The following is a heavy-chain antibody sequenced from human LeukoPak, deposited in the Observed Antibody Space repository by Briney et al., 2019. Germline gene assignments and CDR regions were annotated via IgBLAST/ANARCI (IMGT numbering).Heavy chain of an antibody. Sequence: SQILSLTCAISGDSVSSNSAAAWNWLRQTPSRGLEWLGRTYYRSKWYFDYAIFVRSRIIINADTSKNQFSLQLSSVTPEDTAVYYCARGTRNAFDSWGQGTLVTVSS. D-gene: IGHD2-2*01. CDR1: GDSVSSNSAAA. CDR3: ARGTRNAFDS. CDR2: TYYRSKWYF. J-gene: IGHJ4*02. V-gene: IGHV6-1*01.